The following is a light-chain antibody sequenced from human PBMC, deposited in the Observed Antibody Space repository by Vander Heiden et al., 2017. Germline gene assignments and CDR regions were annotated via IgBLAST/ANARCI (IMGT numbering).Light chain of an antibody. Sequence: DIQMTQSPSSLSASVGDILTFTCRARQTISNYLNWYQQKPGKDPKLLIFAATSLQNGVPSRFSGSGYGTDFTPNNSGLQPEDFATYYRQQSYNAPRTFGQGTMLEIK. CDR3: QQSYNAPRT. CDR1: QTISNY. CDR2: AAT. J-gene: IGKJ1*01. V-gene: IGKV1-39*01.